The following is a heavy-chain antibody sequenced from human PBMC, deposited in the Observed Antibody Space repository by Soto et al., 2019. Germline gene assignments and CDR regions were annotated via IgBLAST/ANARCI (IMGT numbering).Heavy chain of an antibody. D-gene: IGHD7-27*01. CDR2: IKEDGTEK. J-gene: IGHJ4*02. CDR3: ARDFLGF. V-gene: IGHV3-7*05. Sequence: GGPMRLCWGGAGLSCSSHGRSWVRQAPGEGLEWVASIKEDGTEKQYVDSVKGRFTISRDNAKNSLFLQMNSLRVDDTAVYFCARDFLGFWGQGALVTVSS. CDR1: GLSCSSHG.